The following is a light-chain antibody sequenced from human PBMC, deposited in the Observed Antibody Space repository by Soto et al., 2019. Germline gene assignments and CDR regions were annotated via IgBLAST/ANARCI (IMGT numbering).Light chain of an antibody. J-gene: IGKJ1*01. Sequence: DIQMTQSPSTLSASVGDRVTITCRASQSISNWLAWYQQKPGKAPKLLIYDASSLDSGVPSRFSGSGSGTEFTLTITSLQPDDFATYYCQQYNSYSTFGQGTKVEIK. V-gene: IGKV1-5*01. CDR1: QSISNW. CDR2: DAS. CDR3: QQYNSYST.